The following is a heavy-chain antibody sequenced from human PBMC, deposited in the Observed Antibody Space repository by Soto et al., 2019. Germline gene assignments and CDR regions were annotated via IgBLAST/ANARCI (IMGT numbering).Heavy chain of an antibody. Sequence: SETLSLTCTVSGDSISGYYWSWIRQPPGKGLEWIGDIYHSGDTNYNPSLKSRVTISVDTSKDQFSLKVTSVTAEDTAMYYCARGHGGITIFGAPGHLDYWGQGNLVTASS. CDR3: ARGHGGITIFGAPGHLDY. CDR2: IYHSGDT. V-gene: IGHV4-4*08. D-gene: IGHD3-3*01. CDR1: GDSISGYY. J-gene: IGHJ4*02.